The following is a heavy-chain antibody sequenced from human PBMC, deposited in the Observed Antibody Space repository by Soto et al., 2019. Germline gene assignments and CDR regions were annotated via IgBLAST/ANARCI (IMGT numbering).Heavy chain of an antibody. CDR1: GYTFTSYY. V-gene: IGHV1-46*01. Sequence: ASVKVSCKASGYTFTSYYMHWVRQAPGQGLEWMGIINPSGGSTSYAQKFQGRVTMTRDTSTSTVYMELSSLGSEDTAVYYCARDGAAAGTAYNWFDPWGQGTLVTVS. D-gene: IGHD6-13*01. J-gene: IGHJ5*02. CDR3: ARDGAAAGTAYNWFDP. CDR2: INPSGGST.